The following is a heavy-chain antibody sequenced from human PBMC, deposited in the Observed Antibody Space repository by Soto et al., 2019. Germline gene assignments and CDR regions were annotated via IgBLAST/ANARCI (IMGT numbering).Heavy chain of an antibody. Sequence: QVQLQGSGPGRVRPSGTLSLTCSVSGASVVNGNWWGWFRQSPGKGLEWIGEVSLAGRNHYNPSLQSRVTISLDESKNQFSLILTSVTVADAAIYYCARGFQYWLPTFDWGRGTVVTVS. D-gene: IGHD3-10*01. V-gene: IGHV4-4*02. J-gene: IGHJ4*02. CDR3: ARGFQYWLPTFD. CDR1: GASVVNGNW. CDR2: VSLAGRN.